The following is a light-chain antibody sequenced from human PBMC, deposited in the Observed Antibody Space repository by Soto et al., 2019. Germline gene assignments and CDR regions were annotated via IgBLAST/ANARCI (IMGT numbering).Light chain of an antibody. Sequence: EVVLTQSPGTLSLSPGERATLSCRASQSVSSNYLAWYQQKSGQAPRLLIDGASTRATGLPDRFSGSGSGTDFTLTISSLEPEDFAVYYCQQYYTSPRTFGQGTKV. J-gene: IGKJ1*01. CDR3: QQYYTSPRT. CDR2: GAS. CDR1: QSVSSNY. V-gene: IGKV3-20*01.